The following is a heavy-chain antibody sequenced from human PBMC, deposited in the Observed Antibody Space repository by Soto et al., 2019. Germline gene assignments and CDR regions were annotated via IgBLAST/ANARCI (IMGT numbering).Heavy chain of an antibody. CDR2: ISGGVGNT. CDR3: ALGGVADWFDP. V-gene: IGHV3-23*01. D-gene: IGHD3-3*01. J-gene: IGHJ5*02. Sequence: EVQLLESGGGMIQPGGSLRLSCAASGFTFRSYSMSWVRQAPGKGLEWVSSISGGVGNTYYVDSVKGRFTISRDNSKNTLFLQMNSLRADDTAVYYCALGGVADWFDPWATEPWSPSPQ. CDR1: GFTFRSYS.